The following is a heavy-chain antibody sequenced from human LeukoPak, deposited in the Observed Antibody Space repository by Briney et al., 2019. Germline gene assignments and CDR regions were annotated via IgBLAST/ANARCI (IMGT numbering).Heavy chain of an antibody. Sequence: VGSLRVSSAAPGFTFSSYSMNRGRQGPGKGLERVSYISSSSSTIYYADSVKGRFTISRDNAKNSLYMQMNSLRAEDTAVYYCARSPGDIVVVPAASDYWGQGTLVTVSS. D-gene: IGHD2-2*01. CDR3: ARSPGDIVVVPAASDY. J-gene: IGHJ4*02. CDR1: GFTFSSYS. CDR2: ISSSSSTI. V-gene: IGHV3-48*01.